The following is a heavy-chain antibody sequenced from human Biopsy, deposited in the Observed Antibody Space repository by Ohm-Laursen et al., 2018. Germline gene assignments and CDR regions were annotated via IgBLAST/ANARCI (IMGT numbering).Heavy chain of an antibody. Sequence: SQTLSLTCAVSGGSVNSDSSYWSWIRQPPGKGLEWIGYISYSGSTKYNPSLKSPVTISVDTYKNQFSLKLSSVTAADTAVYYCASYSHHYYDFDYWGQGTLVTVSS. D-gene: IGHD3-16*01. J-gene: IGHJ4*02. CDR1: GGSVNSDSSY. V-gene: IGHV4-61*01. CDR2: ISYSGST. CDR3: ASYSHHYYDFDY.